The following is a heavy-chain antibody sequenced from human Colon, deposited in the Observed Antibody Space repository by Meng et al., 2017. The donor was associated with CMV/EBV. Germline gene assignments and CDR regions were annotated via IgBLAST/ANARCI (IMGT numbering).Heavy chain of an antibody. CDR3: TRGRSGNYGYFDY. J-gene: IGHJ4*02. V-gene: IGHV3-74*01. CDR1: GFTFTNYW. Sequence: GESLKISCATSGFTFTNYWMHWVRQVPGKGLVWVSRISTDGSTTNYADSVRGRFTVSRDNAKNILYLQMNSLRAEDTALYYCTRGRSGNYGYFDYWGQGTLVTVSS. D-gene: IGHD1-26*01. CDR2: ISTDGSTT.